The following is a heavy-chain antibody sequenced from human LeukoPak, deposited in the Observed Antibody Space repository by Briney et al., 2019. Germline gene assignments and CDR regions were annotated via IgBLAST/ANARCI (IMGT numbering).Heavy chain of an antibody. CDR3: VRGNSSPRGFFDY. V-gene: IGHV3-20*04. D-gene: IGHD2-2*01. Sequence: GGSLRLSCAASGFTLGDYGISWVRQAPGKGLEWVAGVNRNGDGTAYGASVKGRFTISRDNAKKSLVLQMDSLRAEDTARYYCVRGNSSPRGFFDYWGQGTLATVSS. CDR2: VNRNGDGT. J-gene: IGHJ4*02. CDR1: GFTLGDYG.